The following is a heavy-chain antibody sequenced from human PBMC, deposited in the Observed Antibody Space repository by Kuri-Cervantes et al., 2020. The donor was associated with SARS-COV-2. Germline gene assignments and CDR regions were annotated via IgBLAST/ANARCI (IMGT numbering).Heavy chain of an antibody. CDR3: ARVPFFSASRWYFDL. CDR2: IWYDGSNK. CDR1: GFTFSSYC. J-gene: IGHJ2*01. Sequence: GESLKISCAAPGFTFSSYCMHWVRQAPGKGLEWVAVIWYDGSNKYYADSVKGRFTISRDNSKNTLYLQMNSLRAEDTAVYYCARVPFFSASRWYFDLWGRGTLVTVSS. V-gene: IGHV3-33*08. D-gene: IGHD2/OR15-2a*01.